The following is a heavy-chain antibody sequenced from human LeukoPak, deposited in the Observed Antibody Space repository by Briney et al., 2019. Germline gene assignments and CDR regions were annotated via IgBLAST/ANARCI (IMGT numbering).Heavy chain of an antibody. CDR1: GFTFSSYS. CDR3: ARGRDTAMTSLDY. J-gene: IGHJ4*02. Sequence: SGGSLRLSCAASGFTFSSYSMNWVRQAPGKGRECVSSVSSSSSYIYYADSVKGRFTISRDNAKNSLYLQMNSLRAEDTAVYYGARGRDTAMTSLDYWGQGTLVTVSS. D-gene: IGHD5-18*01. V-gene: IGHV3-21*01. CDR2: VSSSSSYI.